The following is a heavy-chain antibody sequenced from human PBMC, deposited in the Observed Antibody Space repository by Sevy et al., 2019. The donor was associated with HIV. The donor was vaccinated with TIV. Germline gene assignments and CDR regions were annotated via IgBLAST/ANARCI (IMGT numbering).Heavy chain of an antibody. Sequence: GESLKISCRASGFTFDDYTMSWVRQAPGKGLEWVAFIGSKAYGGTTEYAASVKGRFTISRDESKSIAYLQMNSLKTEDTAVYYCTRVEGAADWGMDVWGQGTTVTVSS. CDR1: GFTFDDYT. CDR3: TRVEGAADWGMDV. CDR2: IGSKAYGGTT. D-gene: IGHD1-26*01. V-gene: IGHV3-49*04. J-gene: IGHJ6*02.